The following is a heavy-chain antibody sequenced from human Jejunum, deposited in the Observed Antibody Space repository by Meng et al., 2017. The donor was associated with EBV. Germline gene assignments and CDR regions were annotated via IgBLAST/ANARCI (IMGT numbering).Heavy chain of an antibody. D-gene: IGHD2-15*01. CDR1: GYTSNSYA. J-gene: IGHJ4*02. Sequence: HVPLVHSAAEVKEPGASVKVSCTAAGYTSNSYASDWVRQAPGQRLEWMGWIHTDNGGTKYSQEFQDRVTITRDTSASTAYMEISSLRSKDTAVYYCVKKGTRLTTHGYHFDYWGQGTLVTVSS. CDR3: VKKGTRLTTHGYHFDY. V-gene: IGHV1-3*04. CDR2: IHTDNGGT.